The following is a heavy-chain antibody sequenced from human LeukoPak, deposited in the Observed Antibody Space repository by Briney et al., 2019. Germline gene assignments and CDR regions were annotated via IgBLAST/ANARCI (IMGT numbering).Heavy chain of an antibody. Sequence: GGSLRLSCAASGLTFSTYAMNWVRQAPGKGLESVSGISGSGDSTYYADSVKGRFTISKDNSKSTLYLQMNSLRADDTAVYYCAKGDWGDYWGQGTLVTVSS. D-gene: IGHD7-27*01. CDR2: ISGSGDST. CDR1: GLTFSTYA. J-gene: IGHJ4*02. V-gene: IGHV3-23*01. CDR3: AKGDWGDY.